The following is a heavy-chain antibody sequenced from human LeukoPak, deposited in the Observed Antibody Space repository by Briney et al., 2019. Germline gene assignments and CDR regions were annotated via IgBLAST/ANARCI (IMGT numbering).Heavy chain of an antibody. J-gene: IGHJ4*02. CDR1: GYSISSGYY. D-gene: IGHD3-9*01. CDR3: ARARYDSLTAYYLFDY. CDR2: IYHSGST. Sequence: SETLSLTCAVSGYSISSGYYWGWIRQPPGKGLEWIGNIYHSGSTYYNPSLKSRVTISVDTSKNQFSLKLSSVTAADTAVYYCARARYDSLTAYYLFDYWGQGTLVTVSS. V-gene: IGHV4-38-2*01.